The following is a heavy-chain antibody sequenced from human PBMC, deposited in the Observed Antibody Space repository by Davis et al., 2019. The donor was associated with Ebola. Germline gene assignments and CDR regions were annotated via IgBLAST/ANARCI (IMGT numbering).Heavy chain of an antibody. CDR1: GGSISSYY. V-gene: IGHV4-59*12. D-gene: IGHD2-2*01. CDR3: ARFGRYCNSTSCYSYGMDV. J-gene: IGHJ6*02. CDR2: IYYSGST. Sequence: MPSETLSLTCTVSGGSISSYYWSWIRQPPGKGLEWIGYIYYSGSTNYNPSLKSRVTISVDTSKNQFSLKLSSVTAADTAVYYCARFGRYCNSTSCYSYGMDVWGQGTTVTVSS.